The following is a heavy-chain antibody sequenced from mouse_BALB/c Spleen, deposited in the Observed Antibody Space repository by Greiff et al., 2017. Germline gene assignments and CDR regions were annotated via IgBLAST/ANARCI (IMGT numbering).Heavy chain of an antibody. CDR2: ISSGGST. CDR1: GFTFSSYA. Sequence: EVQGVESGGGLVKPGGSLKLSCAASGFTFSSYAMSWVRQTPEKRLEWVASISSGGSTYYPDSVKGRFTISRDNARNILYLQMSSLRSEDTAMYYCARRDGYYGFAYWGQGTLVTVSA. J-gene: IGHJ3*01. D-gene: IGHD2-3*01. V-gene: IGHV5-6-5*01. CDR3: ARRDGYYGFAY.